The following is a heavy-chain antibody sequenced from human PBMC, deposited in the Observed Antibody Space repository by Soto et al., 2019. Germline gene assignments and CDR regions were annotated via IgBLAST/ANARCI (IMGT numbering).Heavy chain of an antibody. D-gene: IGHD3-10*01. V-gene: IGHV3-72*01. CDR3: YLVRGVMGY. CDR1: GSTFSDHF. CDR2: TKDKSYSFAS. Sequence: EVQLVESGGGLVQPGGSLRLSCATSGSTFSDHFVDWLRQAPGNGLAWIGRTKDKSYSFASQYGASVQCRFTISSDDSANSVYLQIVGLSREDTAVYYCYLVRGVMGYWGPGELVSVSS. J-gene: IGHJ4*02.